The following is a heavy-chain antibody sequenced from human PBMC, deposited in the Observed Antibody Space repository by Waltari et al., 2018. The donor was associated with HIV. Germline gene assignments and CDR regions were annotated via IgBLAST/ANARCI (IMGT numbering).Heavy chain of an antibody. CDR2: SHASGRT. V-gene: IGHV4-61*02. D-gene: IGHD5-18*01. Sequence: QVQLQESGPGRVKPSQTLSLTCTVSGGSISGGGYYWSWVRQPAGKGLEWIGRSHASGRTNYNPSLRSRVTISVDASKNQFSLKLTSVTAADTAVYFCARGPTAMVTFDSWGQGTLVTVSS. J-gene: IGHJ4*02. CDR3: ARGPTAMVTFDS. CDR1: GGSISGGGYY.